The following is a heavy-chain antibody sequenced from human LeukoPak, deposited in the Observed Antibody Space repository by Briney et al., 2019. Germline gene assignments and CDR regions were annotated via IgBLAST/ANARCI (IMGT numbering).Heavy chain of an antibody. CDR1: GYTFTGYY. CDR2: INPNSGGT. V-gene: IGHV1-2*06. CDR3: ARGGVRGLGFDY. D-gene: IGHD3-10*01. J-gene: IGHJ4*02. Sequence: ASVKVSCKASGYTFTGYYMHWVRQAPGQGLEWMGRINPNSGGTNYAQKFQGRVTMTRDTSINTAYMELSGLRSDDTAVYYCARGGVRGLGFDYWGQGTLVTVSS.